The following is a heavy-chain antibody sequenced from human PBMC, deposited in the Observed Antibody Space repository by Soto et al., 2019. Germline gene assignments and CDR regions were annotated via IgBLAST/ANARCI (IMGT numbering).Heavy chain of an antibody. D-gene: IGHD6-19*01. J-gene: IGHJ4*02. Sequence: QVQLVQSGAEVKKPGASVKVSCKASGYTFTSYGISWVRQAPGQGLEWMGWISAYNGNTNYAQKRQGRVTITTDASSSTAYMELRSRRSDDTAVYYCARVAGAQPGEFDYWGQGTLVTVSS. CDR3: ARVAGAQPGEFDY. CDR1: GYTFTSYG. V-gene: IGHV1-18*01. CDR2: ISAYNGNT.